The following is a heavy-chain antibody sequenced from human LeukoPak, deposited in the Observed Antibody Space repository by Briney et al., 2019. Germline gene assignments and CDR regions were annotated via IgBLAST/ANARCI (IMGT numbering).Heavy chain of an antibody. CDR1: GGTFSSYA. Sequence: SVKVSCKASGGTFSSYAISWVRQAPGQGLEWMGGIIPIFGTANYAQKFQGRVTITADESTSTAYMEPSSLRSEDTAVYYCARDLGPGDDFWSGPTYLVDPWGRGTLVTVSS. CDR2: IIPIFGTA. V-gene: IGHV1-69*13. D-gene: IGHD3-3*01. J-gene: IGHJ5*02. CDR3: ARDLGPGDDFWSGPTYLVDP.